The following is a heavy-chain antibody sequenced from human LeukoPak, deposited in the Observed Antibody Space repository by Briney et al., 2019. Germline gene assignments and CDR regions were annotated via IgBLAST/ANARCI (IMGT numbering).Heavy chain of an antibody. V-gene: IGHV5-51*01. J-gene: IGHJ3*02. CDR1: GYSFTSYW. CDR2: IYPGDSDT. CDR3: ARYCGSASCHTRAFDI. Sequence: GESLKISCKASGYSFTSYWIGWVRQMPAKGLEWMGIIYPGDSDTRYSPSFQGQVTISADKSVSTAYLQWSSLKASDTAMYYCARYCGSASCHTRAFDIWGQGTMITVSS. D-gene: IGHD2-2*01.